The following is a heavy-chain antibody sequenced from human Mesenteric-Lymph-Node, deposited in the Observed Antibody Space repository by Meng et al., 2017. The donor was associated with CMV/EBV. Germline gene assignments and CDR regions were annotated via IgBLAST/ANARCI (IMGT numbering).Heavy chain of an antibody. V-gene: IGHV4-30-2*01. CDR3: AGVLMVYATIDP. D-gene: IGHD2-8*01. Sequence: VSGGSISSGGYSWSWIRQPPGKGLEWIGYIYHSGSTYYNPSLKGRVTISVDRSKNQFSLKLSSVTAADTAVYYCAGVLMVYATIDPWGQGTLVTVSS. J-gene: IGHJ5*02. CDR1: GGSISSGGYS. CDR2: IYHSGST.